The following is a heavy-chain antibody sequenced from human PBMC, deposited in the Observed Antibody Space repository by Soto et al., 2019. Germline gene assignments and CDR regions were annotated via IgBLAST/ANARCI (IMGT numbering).Heavy chain of an antibody. Sequence: PGGSLRLSCAASGFTFSDYYMSWIRQAPGKGLEWVSYISSSGSTIYYADSVKGRFTISRDNAKNSLYLQMNSLRAEDTAVYYCAREQPLLGFCSSTSCYVDAFDFWGQGTMVTVSS. CDR2: ISSSGSTI. CDR3: AREQPLLGFCSSTSCYVDAFDF. D-gene: IGHD2-2*01. CDR1: GFTFSDYY. J-gene: IGHJ3*01. V-gene: IGHV3-11*01.